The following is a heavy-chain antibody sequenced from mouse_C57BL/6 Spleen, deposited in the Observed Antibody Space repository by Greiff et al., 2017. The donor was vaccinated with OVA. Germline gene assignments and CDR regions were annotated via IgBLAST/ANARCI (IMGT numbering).Heavy chain of an antibody. J-gene: IGHJ4*01. Sequence: QVQLQQLGAELARPGASVKLSCKAPGYTFTSYGLSWVKQRTGQGFEWIGEFYPRRGNLYYNEKFKGKATQTADKAASTAYMELRSLTSEDSAVYFCARGDYDYSYAMDYWGQGTTVTVSS. V-gene: IGHV1-81*01. D-gene: IGHD2-4*01. CDR2: FYPRRGNL. CDR3: ARGDYDYSYAMDY. CDR1: GYTFTSYG.